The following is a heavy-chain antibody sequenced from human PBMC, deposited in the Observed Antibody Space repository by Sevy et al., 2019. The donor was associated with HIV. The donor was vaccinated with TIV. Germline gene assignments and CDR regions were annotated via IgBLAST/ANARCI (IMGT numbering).Heavy chain of an antibody. Sequence: GGSLRLSCAVSGFIFSNFAMHWVRQAPGKGQEWVAVTSYDGSHKYYADSVKGRFTVSRDNSRNILSLEMNNLRRDDTAVYYCARGENDDEFFQYWGQGTLVTVSS. CDR3: ARGENDDEFFQY. CDR2: TSYDGSHK. J-gene: IGHJ1*01. V-gene: IGHV3-30*04. CDR1: GFIFSNFA. D-gene: IGHD1-26*01.